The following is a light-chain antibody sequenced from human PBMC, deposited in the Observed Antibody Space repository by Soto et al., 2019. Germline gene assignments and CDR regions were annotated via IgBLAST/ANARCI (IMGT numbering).Light chain of an antibody. CDR1: QSISTY. CDR3: QQTNSTPYT. V-gene: IGKV1-39*01. J-gene: IGKJ2*01. Sequence: DIQMTQSPSSLSASVGDRVTITCRASQSISTYLNWYQQKPGTGPKLLIFDASSLQSGVPSRFSGSGSGTDFTLTISSLQPEDFATFYCQQTNSTPYTFGQGTKVDIK. CDR2: DAS.